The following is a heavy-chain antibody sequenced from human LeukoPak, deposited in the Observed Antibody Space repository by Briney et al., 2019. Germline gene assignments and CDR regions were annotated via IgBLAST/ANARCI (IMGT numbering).Heavy chain of an antibody. J-gene: IGHJ4*02. CDR1: GFTFNNYN. Sequence: GSLRLSCAASGFTFNNYNMNWVRQAPGKGLEWVGEINHSGSTNYNPSLKSRVIMSVDTSKNQFSLKLSSLTAADTAIYYCAREIYYDSSAYDYWGQGTLVTVSS. D-gene: IGHD3-22*01. CDR3: AREIYYDSSAYDY. V-gene: IGHV4-34*01. CDR2: INHSGST.